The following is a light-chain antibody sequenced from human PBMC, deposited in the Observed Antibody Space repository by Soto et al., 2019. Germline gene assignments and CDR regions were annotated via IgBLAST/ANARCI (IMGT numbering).Light chain of an antibody. V-gene: IGKV3-11*01. J-gene: IGKJ4*01. CDR2: DAS. CDR1: QSVSSY. Sequence: ILFTQSPATLSLSPGERATLSCRASQSVSSYLAWYQQKPGQAPRLLIYDASNRDTGIPARFSGSGSGTDFTLTISRLEPEDFEVYYCQQRSNSPLTFGGGTKVDIK. CDR3: QQRSNSPLT.